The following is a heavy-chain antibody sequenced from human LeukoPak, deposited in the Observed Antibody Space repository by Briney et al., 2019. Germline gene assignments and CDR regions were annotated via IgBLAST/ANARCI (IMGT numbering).Heavy chain of an antibody. CDR1: GVTVSSNY. CDR3: ARQQDTTNPGY. Sequence: GGSLRLSCAASGVTVSSNYMNWVRQAPGKGLEWVSIIYSGGNTYYADSVKGRFAISRDNSKNTLYLQMNGLRAEDTAVYYCARQQDTTNPGYWGQGTLVTVSS. CDR2: IYSGGNT. D-gene: IGHD5-18*01. J-gene: IGHJ4*02. V-gene: IGHV3-66*04.